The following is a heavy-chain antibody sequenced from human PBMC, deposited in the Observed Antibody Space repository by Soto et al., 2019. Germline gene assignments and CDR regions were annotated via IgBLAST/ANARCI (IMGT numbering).Heavy chain of an antibody. Sequence: HPGGSLRLSCAASGFTFSSYAMSWVRQAPGKGLEWVSAISGSGGSTYYADSVKGRFTISRDNSKNTLYLQMNSLRAEDTAVYYCAKGWDIVLMTGQYGYWGQGTLVTVSS. CDR1: GFTFSSYA. CDR2: ISGSGGST. V-gene: IGHV3-23*01. D-gene: IGHD2-8*01. J-gene: IGHJ4*02. CDR3: AKGWDIVLMTGQYGY.